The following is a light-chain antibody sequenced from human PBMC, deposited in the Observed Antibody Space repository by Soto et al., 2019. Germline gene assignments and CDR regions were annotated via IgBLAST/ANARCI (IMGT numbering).Light chain of an antibody. V-gene: IGKV3-20*01. CDR2: GAS. CDR1: QSVKSSY. J-gene: IGKJ3*01. Sequence: EIVLTQSPGTLSLSPGERATLSCGASQSVKSSYLAWYQQKPGQAPRLLIYGASTRATGIPDRFSGSGSGTDLTLTISRVEPEDFAVYYCQQYDDSPSFTFGPGTKVDIK. CDR3: QQYDDSPSFT.